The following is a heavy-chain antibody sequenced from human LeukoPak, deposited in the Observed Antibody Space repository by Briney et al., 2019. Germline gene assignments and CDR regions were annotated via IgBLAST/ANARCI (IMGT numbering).Heavy chain of an antibody. CDR1: GGSISSGYY. J-gene: IGHJ4*02. D-gene: IGHD5-18*01. CDR2: IYHSGST. CDR3: ARVRAAMAAIDY. Sequence: SETLSLTCTVSGGSISSGYYWGWIRQPPGKGLEWIGSIYHSGSTYYNPSLKSRVTISVDTSKNQFSLKLSSVTAADTAVYYCARVRAAMAAIDYWGQGTLVTVSS. V-gene: IGHV4-38-2*02.